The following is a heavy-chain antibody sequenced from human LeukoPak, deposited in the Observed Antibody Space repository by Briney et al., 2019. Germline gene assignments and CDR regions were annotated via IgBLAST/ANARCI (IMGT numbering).Heavy chain of an antibody. D-gene: IGHD2-15*01. V-gene: IGHV1-18*01. J-gene: IGHJ5*02. CDR3: GRVSYCSGGSCNGRSWFDP. CDR1: GYTFTTYG. CDR2: ISAYNGNT. Sequence: ASVKVSCKASGYTFTTYGISWVRQAPGQGLEWMGWISAYNGNTNYAQKFQGRVTMTTDTSTSTAYMELRSLRSDDTAVYYCGRVSYCSGGSCNGRSWFDPWGQGTLVTVSS.